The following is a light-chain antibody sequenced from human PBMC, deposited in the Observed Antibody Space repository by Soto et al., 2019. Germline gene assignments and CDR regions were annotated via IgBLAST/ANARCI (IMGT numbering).Light chain of an antibody. CDR1: SSDVGNYNL. Sequence: QSALTQHASVSGSPGQSITISCTGASSDVGNYNLVSWYQQHPGRAPKLMIYEGSERPSGVSNRFSGSKSGNTASLTISGLQAEDEGDYYCCSYAGSSTYVFGTGTKVTVL. CDR3: CSYAGSSTYV. J-gene: IGLJ1*01. V-gene: IGLV2-23*01. CDR2: EGS.